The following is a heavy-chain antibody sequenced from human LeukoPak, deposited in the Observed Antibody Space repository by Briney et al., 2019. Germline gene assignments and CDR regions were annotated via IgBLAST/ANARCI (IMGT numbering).Heavy chain of an antibody. Sequence: PSETLSLTCTVSGGSISSGSYYWSWIRQPAGKGLEWIGYIYYSGSTKYNPSLRSRVTISVDTSKNQFSLKLSSVTAADTAVYYCARADGYCGSTSCYSSNWFDPWGQGTLVTVSS. CDR1: GGSISSGSYY. D-gene: IGHD2-2*01. V-gene: IGHV4-61*10. CDR3: ARADGYCGSTSCYSSNWFDP. CDR2: IYYSGST. J-gene: IGHJ5*02.